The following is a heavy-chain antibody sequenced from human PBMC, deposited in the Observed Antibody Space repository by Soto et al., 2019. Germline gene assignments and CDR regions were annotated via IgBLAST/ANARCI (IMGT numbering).Heavy chain of an antibody. V-gene: IGHV3-30*18. CDR3: AKSXNFYCRSPNCYKYYFDH. Sequence: GGSLRLSCAASGFTFNTYGMHWVRQAPGKGLEWVAVISYDGSEKYYVDSVKGRFTISKDNSKNTLYLQMNSLRPEDTAVYYCAKSXNFYCRSPNCYKYYFDHWGQGTRVTVSS. D-gene: IGHD2-2*02. CDR1: GFTFNTYG. CDR2: ISYDGSEK. J-gene: IGHJ4*02.